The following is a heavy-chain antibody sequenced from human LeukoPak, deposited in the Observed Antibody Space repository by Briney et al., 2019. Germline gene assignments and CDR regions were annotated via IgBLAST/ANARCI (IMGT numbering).Heavy chain of an antibody. J-gene: IGHJ3*02. V-gene: IGHV3-30-3*01. CDR2: ISYDGSNK. Sequence: GGSLRLSCAASGFTFSSYDMHWVRQAPGKGLEWVAVISYDGSNKYYADSVKGRFTISRDNSKNTLYLQMNSLRAEDTAVYYCARGYYDSSGYSDAFDIWGQGTMVTASS. CDR3: ARGYYDSSGYSDAFDI. CDR1: GFTFSSYD. D-gene: IGHD3-22*01.